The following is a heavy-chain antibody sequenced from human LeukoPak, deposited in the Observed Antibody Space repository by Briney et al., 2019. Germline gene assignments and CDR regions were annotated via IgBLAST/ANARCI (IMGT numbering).Heavy chain of an antibody. CDR1: GFTFRSYS. CDR2: ISSSSSYI. CDR3: ARDLTSTSWEGFDP. J-gene: IGHJ5*02. D-gene: IGHD2-2*01. V-gene: IGHV3-21*01. Sequence: GGSLRLSCAASGFTFRSYSMNWVRQAPGKGLEWVSSISSSSSYIYYADSVKGRFTISRDNAKNSLYLQMNSLRAEDTAVYYCARDLTSTSWEGFDPWGQGTLVTVSS.